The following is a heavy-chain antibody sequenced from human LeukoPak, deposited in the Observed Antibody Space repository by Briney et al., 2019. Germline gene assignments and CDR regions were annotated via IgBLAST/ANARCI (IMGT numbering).Heavy chain of an antibody. V-gene: IGHV1-2*04. CDR2: IYPNSGGT. CDR1: GYTFTSYY. D-gene: IGHD6-13*01. CDR3: ARVQKRVYSSSWSPGPLLFDY. J-gene: IGHJ4*02. Sequence: ASVKVSCKASGYTFTSYYMHWVRQAPGQGLEWMGWIYPNSGGTNYAQKFQGWVTMTRDTSISTAYMELSRLRSDDTAVYYCARVQKRVYSSSWSPGPLLFDYWGQGTLVTVSS.